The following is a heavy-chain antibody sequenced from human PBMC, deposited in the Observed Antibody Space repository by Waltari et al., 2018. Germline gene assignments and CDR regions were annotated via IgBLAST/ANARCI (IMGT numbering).Heavy chain of an antibody. Sequence: QITLKESGPTLVKPTQTLTLTCTFSGFSLSTSGVGVGWIRQPPGKALEWLALIYWNDDKRYSPSLKSRLTITKDTSKNQVVLTMTNMDPVDTATYYCAHIWGGNYYDYIWGSYRYVYFDYWGQGTLVTVSS. CDR1: GFSLSTSGVG. CDR2: IYWNDDK. V-gene: IGHV2-5*01. CDR3: AHIWGGNYYDYIWGSYRYVYFDY. D-gene: IGHD3-16*02. J-gene: IGHJ4*02.